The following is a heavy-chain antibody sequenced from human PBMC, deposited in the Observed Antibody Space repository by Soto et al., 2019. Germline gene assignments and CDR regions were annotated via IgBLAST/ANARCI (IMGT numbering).Heavy chain of an antibody. CDR1: GFTFSSYA. Sequence: EVQLLESGGGLVQPGGSLRLSCAASGFTFSSYAMSWVRQAPGKGLEWVSTLSGSGGSTYYADSLKGRFTISRDNSKNTLYLQMNSLRVEDTALYYCAKGNWRWLQPQYYFDSWGQGTLVTVSS. CDR2: LSGSGGST. D-gene: IGHD1-1*01. V-gene: IGHV3-23*01. J-gene: IGHJ4*02. CDR3: AKGNWRWLQPQYYFDS.